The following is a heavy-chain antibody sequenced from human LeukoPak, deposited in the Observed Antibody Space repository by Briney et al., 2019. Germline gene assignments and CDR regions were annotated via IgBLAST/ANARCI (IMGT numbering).Heavy chain of an antibody. V-gene: IGHV3-23*01. D-gene: IGHD3-10*01. Sequence: GGSLRLSCTTSKFNFNSYGMTWVRQAPGKGLEWVSTISGSGGSTYYADSVKGRFTISRDNSKNTLYLQMNSLRAEDTAVYYCAKDPSGVGAFDIWGQGTMVTVSS. J-gene: IGHJ3*02. CDR1: KFNFNSYG. CDR2: ISGSGGST. CDR3: AKDPSGVGAFDI.